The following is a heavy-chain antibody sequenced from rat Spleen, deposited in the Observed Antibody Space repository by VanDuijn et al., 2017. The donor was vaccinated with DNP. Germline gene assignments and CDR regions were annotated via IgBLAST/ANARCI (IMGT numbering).Heavy chain of an antibody. J-gene: IGHJ2*01. CDR1: GFSLTTYN. D-gene: IGHD1-12*02. V-gene: IGHV2-41*01. Sequence: QVQLKESGPGLVQPSQTLSLTCTVAGFSLTTYNVHWVRQPPGKDLEWMGVIWNTGGTHYNSALKSRLSISKDTSKSQVFLKMNSVQTEDTAMYFCARSGTTMATLYFDYWGQGVMVTVSS. CDR3: ARSGTTMATLYFDY. CDR2: IWNTGGT.